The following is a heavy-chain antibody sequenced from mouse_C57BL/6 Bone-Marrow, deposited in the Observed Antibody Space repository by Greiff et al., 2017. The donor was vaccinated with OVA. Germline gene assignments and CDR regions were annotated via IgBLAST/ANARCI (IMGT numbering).Heavy chain of an antibody. CDR3: ARGEDWYFDV. Sequence: EVKVEESGGGLVKPGGSLKLSCAASGFTFSSYAMSWVRQTPEKRLEWVATISDGGSYTYYPDNVKGRFTISRDNAKNNLYLQMSHLKSEDTAMYYCARGEDWYFDVWGTGTTVTVSS. J-gene: IGHJ1*03. V-gene: IGHV5-4*03. CDR1: GFTFSSYA. CDR2: ISDGGSYT.